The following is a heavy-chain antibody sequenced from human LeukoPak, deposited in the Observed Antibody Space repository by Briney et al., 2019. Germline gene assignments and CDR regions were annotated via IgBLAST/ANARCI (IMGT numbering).Heavy chain of an antibody. CDR1: GGSFSGYY. CDR2: INHSGST. D-gene: IGHD3-22*01. CDR3: ARGLRVAMIVVVITTGAFDI. J-gene: IGHJ3*02. Sequence: SETLSLTCAVYGGSFSGYYWSWIRQPPGKGLGWIGEINHSGSTNYNPSLKSRVTISVDTSKNQFSLKLSSVTAADTAVYYCARGLRVAMIVVVITTGAFDIWGQGTMVTVSS. V-gene: IGHV4-34*01.